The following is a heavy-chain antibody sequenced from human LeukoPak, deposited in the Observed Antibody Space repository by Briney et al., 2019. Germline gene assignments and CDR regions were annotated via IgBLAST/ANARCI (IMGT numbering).Heavy chain of an antibody. CDR3: ARGGMTIFGVVIGRAFDY. J-gene: IGHJ4*02. V-gene: IGHV4-34*01. Sequence: SETLSLTCAVYGGSFSGYYWSWVRQPPGKGLEWIGEINHSGSTNYNPSLKSRVTISVDTSKNQFSLKLSSVTAADTAVYYCARGGMTIFGVVIGRAFDYWGQGTLVTVSS. CDR1: GGSFSGYY. D-gene: IGHD3-3*01. CDR2: INHSGST.